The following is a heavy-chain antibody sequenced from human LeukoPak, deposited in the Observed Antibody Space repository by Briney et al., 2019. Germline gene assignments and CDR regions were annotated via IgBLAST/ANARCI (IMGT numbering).Heavy chain of an antibody. J-gene: IGHJ4*02. CDR2: IYYSGST. D-gene: IGHD4-17*01. V-gene: IGHV4-39*01. Sequence: PSETLSLTCTVSGGSISNSSSYWGWIRQPPGKGLEWIGSIYYSGSTYYNPSLKSRVTISVDTSKNQFSLKLSSVTAADTAVYYCASRFYGDYGLWGQGTLVTVSS. CDR3: ASRFYGDYGL. CDR1: GGSISNSSSY.